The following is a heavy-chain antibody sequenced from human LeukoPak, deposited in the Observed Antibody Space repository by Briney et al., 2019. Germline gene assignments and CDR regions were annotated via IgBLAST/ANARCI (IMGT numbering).Heavy chain of an antibody. CDR1: SGSITTYY. V-gene: IGHV4-59*01. J-gene: IGHJ6*04. D-gene: IGHD3-10*01. CDR3: ARGPRWRGSGRSYYYGMDV. Sequence: SETLSLTCPVPSGSITTYYWNWIRQSPGKRPEWISSVFNTGITEYNPSLERRVTMSMDTSKRQFSLSLTSVTTADTARYYCARGPRWRGSGRSYYYGMDVWGNGTTVTVSS. CDR2: VFNTGIT.